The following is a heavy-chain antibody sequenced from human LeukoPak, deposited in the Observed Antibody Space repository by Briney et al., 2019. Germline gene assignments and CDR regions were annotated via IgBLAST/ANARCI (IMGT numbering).Heavy chain of an antibody. V-gene: IGHV3-30-3*01. CDR3: ARLVGATTVY. D-gene: IGHD1-26*01. J-gene: IGHJ4*02. CDR1: GFTFSSYA. CDR2: ISYDGSNE. Sequence: GRSLGLSCAASGFTFSSYAMHWVRQAPGKGLEWVAVISYDGSNEYYADSVKGRFTISRDNSKNTLYLQMNGLRAEDTAVYYCARLVGATTVYWGQGTLVTVSS.